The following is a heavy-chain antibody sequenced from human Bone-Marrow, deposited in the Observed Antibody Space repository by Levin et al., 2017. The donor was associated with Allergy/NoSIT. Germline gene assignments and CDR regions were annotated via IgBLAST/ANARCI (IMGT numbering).Heavy chain of an antibody. D-gene: IGHD3-9*01. CDR3: ARGPDWSLFDY. J-gene: IGHJ4*02. CDR1: GGSFSGYY. Sequence: SETLSLTCAVYGGSFSGYYWSWIRQPPGKGLEWIGEINHSGSTNYNPSLKSRVTISVDTSKNQFSLKLSSVTAADTAVYYCARGPDWSLFDYWGQGTLVTVSS. CDR2: INHSGST. V-gene: IGHV4-34*01.